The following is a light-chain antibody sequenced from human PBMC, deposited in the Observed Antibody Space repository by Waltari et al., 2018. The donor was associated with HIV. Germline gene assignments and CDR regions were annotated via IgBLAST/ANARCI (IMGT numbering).Light chain of an antibody. Sequence: QSVLTQPHSVSEAPRQRVTISCSGTTSNIGSNAVTWYQQLPGKAPKLLIYYDDVLPSVVSDRFSGSESGTSASLAISGLQSEDEADYYCAAWDDSLNGYVFGTGTKVTVL. CDR2: YDD. CDR1: TSNIGSNA. J-gene: IGLJ1*01. V-gene: IGLV1-36*01. CDR3: AAWDDSLNGYV.